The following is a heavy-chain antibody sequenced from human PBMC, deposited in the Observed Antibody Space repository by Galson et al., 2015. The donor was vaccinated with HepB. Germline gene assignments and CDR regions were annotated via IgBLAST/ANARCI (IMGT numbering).Heavy chain of an antibody. CDR1: GFTFSSYA. CDR3: ARDSLPYSSGWYCWFDP. CDR2: ISYDGSNK. J-gene: IGHJ5*02. Sequence: TLRLSCAASGFTFSSYAMHWVRQAPGKGLEWVAVISYDGSNKYYADSVKGRFTISRDNSKNTLYLQMNSLRAEDTAVYYCARDSLPYSSGWYCWFDPWGQGTLVTVSS. V-gene: IGHV3-30-3*01. D-gene: IGHD6-19*01.